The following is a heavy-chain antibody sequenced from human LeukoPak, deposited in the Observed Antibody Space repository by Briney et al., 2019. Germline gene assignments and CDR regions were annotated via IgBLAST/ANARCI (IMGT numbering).Heavy chain of an antibody. Sequence: PGRSLRLSCAASGFTFDDYAMHWVRQAPGKGLEWVSGISWNSGRIGYVDSVRGRFTLSRDNAKNSLYLQMNSLRAEDTALYYCAKAVTTVTHFDYWGQGTLVTVSS. CDR1: GFTFDDYA. V-gene: IGHV3-9*01. CDR2: ISWNSGRI. J-gene: IGHJ4*02. D-gene: IGHD4-17*01. CDR3: AKAVTTVTHFDY.